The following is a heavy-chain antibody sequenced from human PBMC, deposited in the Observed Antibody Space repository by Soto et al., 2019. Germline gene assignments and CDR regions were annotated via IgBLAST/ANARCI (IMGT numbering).Heavy chain of an antibody. CDR1: GFTFNYYG. CDR2: IWYDGTKK. D-gene: IGHD1-26*01. V-gene: IGHV3-33*01. Sequence: GGSLRLSCVASGFTFNYYGIQWVRQAPGKGLEWVAVIWYDGTKKDYVDSVQGRFTVSRDNSRNTVHLQMNSLRADDTAIYYCARDGSSTHLYYGLDVWGQGTLVTVSS. CDR3: ARDGSSTHLYYGLDV. J-gene: IGHJ6*02.